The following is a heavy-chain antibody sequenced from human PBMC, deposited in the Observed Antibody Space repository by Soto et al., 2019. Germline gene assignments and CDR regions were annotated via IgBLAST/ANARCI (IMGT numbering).Heavy chain of an antibody. V-gene: IGHV1-18*01. CDR3: AREYYDILTGRHRHYYYYGMDV. J-gene: IGHJ6*02. Sequence: GASVKVSCKASGGTFSSYAISWVRQAPGQGLEWMGGIIPIFGNTNYAQKLQGRVTMTTDTSTSTAYMELRSLRSDDTAVYYCAREYYDILTGRHRHYYYYGMDVWGQGTTVTVSS. D-gene: IGHD3-9*01. CDR1: GGTFSSYA. CDR2: IIPIFGNT.